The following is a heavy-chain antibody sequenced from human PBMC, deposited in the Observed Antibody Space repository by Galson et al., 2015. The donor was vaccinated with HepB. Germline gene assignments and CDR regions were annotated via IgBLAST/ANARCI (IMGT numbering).Heavy chain of an antibody. CDR2: INPNSGGT. Sequence: SVKVSCKASGYTFTGYYMHWVRQAPGQGLEWMGWINPNSGGTNYAQKFQGRVTMTRDTSISTAYMELSRLRSDDTAVYYCARDLTYYYDSSGYFNWFDPWGQGTLVTVSS. V-gene: IGHV1-2*02. CDR1: GYTFTGYY. D-gene: IGHD3-22*01. J-gene: IGHJ5*02. CDR3: ARDLTYYYDSSGYFNWFDP.